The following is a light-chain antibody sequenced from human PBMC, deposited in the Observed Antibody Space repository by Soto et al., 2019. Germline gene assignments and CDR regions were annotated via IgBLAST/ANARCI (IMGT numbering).Light chain of an antibody. Sequence: EIVLTQFPATLSLSPGERATLSCRASQSVSSYLAWYQQKPGQAPRLVIFDASKRTSGIPAIFSGSWSGTDFTLTISSLAPEDFAVYYCQQRSSWLVTFGGGTKVEIK. CDR1: QSVSSY. CDR2: DAS. CDR3: QQRSSWLVT. J-gene: IGKJ4*01. V-gene: IGKV3-11*01.